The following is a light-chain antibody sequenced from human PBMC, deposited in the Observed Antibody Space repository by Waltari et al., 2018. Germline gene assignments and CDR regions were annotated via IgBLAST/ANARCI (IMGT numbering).Light chain of an antibody. V-gene: IGLV2-14*03. CDR1: SSDVGGYNY. CDR3: GAWDDRLNVYV. J-gene: IGLJ1*01. Sequence: QSALTQPASVSASPGQSITISCTGTSSDVGGYNYVSWYQQHPGKAPKLIINDVTNRPSGVSNRFSGSKSGNTASLTISGLQSEDEADYYCGAWDDRLNVYVFGTGTRVTVL. CDR2: DVT.